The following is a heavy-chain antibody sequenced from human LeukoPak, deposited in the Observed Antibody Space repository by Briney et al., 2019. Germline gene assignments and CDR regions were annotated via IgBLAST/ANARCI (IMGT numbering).Heavy chain of an antibody. J-gene: IGHJ4*02. V-gene: IGHV1-69*05. Sequence: SVKVSCKASGGTFSSYAISWVRQAPGQGLEWMGGIIPIFGTANYAQKFQGRVTITTDESTSTAYMELSSLRSEDTAVYYCASHSLGATYYFDYWGQGTLVTVSS. CDR1: GGTFSSYA. CDR2: IIPIFGTA. CDR3: ASHSLGATYYFDY. D-gene: IGHD1-26*01.